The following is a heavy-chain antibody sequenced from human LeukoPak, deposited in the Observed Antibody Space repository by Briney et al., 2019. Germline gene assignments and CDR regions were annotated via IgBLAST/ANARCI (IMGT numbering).Heavy chain of an antibody. D-gene: IGHD5-12*01. Sequence: SGPTLVNPTQTLTLTCTFSGFSLSTSGVGVGWIRQPPGKALEWLALIYWDDDKRYSPSLKSRLTITKDTSKNQVVLTMTNMDPVDTATYYCAHGTSDTGLRPVESNAFDIWGQGTMVTVSS. J-gene: IGHJ3*02. V-gene: IGHV2-5*02. CDR1: GFSLSTSGVG. CDR2: IYWDDDK. CDR3: AHGTSDTGLRPVESNAFDI.